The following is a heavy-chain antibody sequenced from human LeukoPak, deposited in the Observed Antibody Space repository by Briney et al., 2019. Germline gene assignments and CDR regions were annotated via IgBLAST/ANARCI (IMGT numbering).Heavy chain of an antibody. V-gene: IGHV3-30-3*01. D-gene: IGHD4-17*01. CDR1: GFTFNYHA. CDR3: ARDSTPEALGGYGDSPILDS. Sequence: GGSLRLSCAASGFTFNYHAMHWVRQAPGKGLEWVALMSYDGNNKYYADSVKGRFTISRDNSKNTLYLRMNSLSAGDTAVYFCARDSTPEALGGYGDSPILDSRGQGTLVIVSS. J-gene: IGHJ4*02. CDR2: MSYDGNNK.